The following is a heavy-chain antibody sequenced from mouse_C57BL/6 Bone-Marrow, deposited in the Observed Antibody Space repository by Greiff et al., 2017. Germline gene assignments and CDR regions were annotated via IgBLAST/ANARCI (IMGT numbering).Heavy chain of an antibody. CDR1: EYEFPSHA. D-gene: IGHD1-1*01. Sequence: DVMLVESGGGLVQPGESLKLSCESNEYEFPSHAMSWVRQTPEKRLEWVATISDGGSYTYYPDNVKGRFTISRDNAKNNLYLQMSHLKSEDTAMYYCARDGSSFDVWGTGTTVTVSS. CDR2: ISDGGSYT. J-gene: IGHJ1*03. CDR3: ARDGSSFDV. V-gene: IGHV5-4*01.